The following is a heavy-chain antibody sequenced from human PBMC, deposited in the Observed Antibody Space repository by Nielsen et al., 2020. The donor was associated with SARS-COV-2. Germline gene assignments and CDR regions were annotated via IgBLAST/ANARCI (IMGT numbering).Heavy chain of an antibody. CDR2: IKEDGSER. D-gene: IGHD2-2*01. CDR3: AREVPAATIFDY. V-gene: IGHV3-7*05. J-gene: IGHJ4*02. Sequence: GESLKISCAASGISITSYWMNWVRQVPGKGLEWVASIKEDGSERYFVDSVKGRFTISRDNAKISLYLRMNSLRAEDTAVYYCAREVPAATIFDYWGQGTLVTVSS. CDR1: GISITSYW.